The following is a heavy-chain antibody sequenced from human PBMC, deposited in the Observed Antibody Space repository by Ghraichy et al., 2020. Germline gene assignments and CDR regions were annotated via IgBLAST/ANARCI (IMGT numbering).Heavy chain of an antibody. J-gene: IGHJ2*01. V-gene: IGHV3-53*01. CDR1: GVTVNNKY. CDR2: TYSGDGT. Sequence: GGSLRLSCTASGVTVNNKYRSWIRQAPGKGLEWISPTYSGDGTFYADSVKGRFTISRDNSDNTLCLQVTSLRAEDTAVYYCASPFDSGWPRYFALWGRGPLVAVSS. CDR3: ASPFDSGWPRYFAL. D-gene: IGHD6-19*01.